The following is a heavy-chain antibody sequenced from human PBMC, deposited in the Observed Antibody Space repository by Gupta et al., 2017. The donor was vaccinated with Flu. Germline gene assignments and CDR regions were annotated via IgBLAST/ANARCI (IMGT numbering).Heavy chain of an antibody. J-gene: IGHJ4*02. CDR2: IWYDGSNK. CDR1: GFTFSSYG. D-gene: IGHD3-10*01. CDR3: ARATMASYYFDY. V-gene: IGHV3-33*01. Sequence: QVQLVESGGGVVQPGRSLRPSCAASGFTFSSYGMHWVRQAPGKGLEWVAVIWYDGSNKYYADSVKGRFTISRDNSKNTLYLQMNSLRAEDTAVYYCARATMASYYFDYWGQGTLVTVSS.